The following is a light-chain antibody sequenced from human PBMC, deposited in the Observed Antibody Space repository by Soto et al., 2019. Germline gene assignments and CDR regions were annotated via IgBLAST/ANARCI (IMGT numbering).Light chain of an antibody. V-gene: IGKV3-20*01. CDR2: GAS. CDR3: QQYGSSGT. Sequence: IVLTQSPGTLSLSPGGRASLSWRASQSVSNNYLAWYQQKPGQAPRRLIYGASNRATGIPDRFSGSGSGTDFTLTISRLEPEDFAVYYCQQYGSSGTFGQGTKVDIK. CDR1: QSVSNNY. J-gene: IGKJ1*01.